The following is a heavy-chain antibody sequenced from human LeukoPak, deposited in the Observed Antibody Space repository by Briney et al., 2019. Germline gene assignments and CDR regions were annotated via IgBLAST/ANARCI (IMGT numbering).Heavy chain of an antibody. D-gene: IGHD4-17*01. CDR3: TRRDMTTVTTGVKFFDY. V-gene: IGHV3-73*01. CDR1: GFTFSGSA. J-gene: IGHJ4*02. CDR2: IRSKANSYAT. Sequence: GGSLRLSCAASGFTFSGSAMHWVRQASGKRLEGVGRIRSKANSYATAYAASVKGRFTISRDDSKNTAYLQMNSLKTEDTAVYYCTRRDMTTVTTGVKFFDYWGQGTLVTVSS.